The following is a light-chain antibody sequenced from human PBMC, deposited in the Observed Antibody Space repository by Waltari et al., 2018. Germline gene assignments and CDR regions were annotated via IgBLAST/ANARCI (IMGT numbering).Light chain of an antibody. Sequence: IVLTQSPGTLSLSPGERVTLSCRASQSVGRTLVWYQQKPGQAPRLLMYGASIRATGIPDMFSGSGSGTDFSLTISRLEPEDFAVYYCQHYVRLPVTFGQGTKVEIK. V-gene: IGKV3-20*01. J-gene: IGKJ1*01. CDR2: GAS. CDR1: QSVGRT. CDR3: QHYVRLPVT.